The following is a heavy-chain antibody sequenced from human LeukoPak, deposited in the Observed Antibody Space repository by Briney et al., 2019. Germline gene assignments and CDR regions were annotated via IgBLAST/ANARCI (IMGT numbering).Heavy chain of an antibody. CDR2: IYHSGST. CDR1: GGSISSGGYS. D-gene: IGHD2-21*02. Sequence: PSQTLSLTCAVSGGSISSGGYSRSWIRQPPGKGLEWIGYIYHSGSTYYNPSLKSRVTISVDRSKNQFSLKLSSVTAADTAVYYCARVQYCGGDCYPYYFDYWGQGTLVTVSS. CDR3: ARVQYCGGDCYPYYFDY. J-gene: IGHJ4*02. V-gene: IGHV4-30-2*01.